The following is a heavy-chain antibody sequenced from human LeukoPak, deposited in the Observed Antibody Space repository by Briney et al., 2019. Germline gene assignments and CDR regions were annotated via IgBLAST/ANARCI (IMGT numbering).Heavy chain of an antibody. Sequence: SVKVSCKASGGTFSSYAISWVRQAPGQGLEWMGGIIPIFGTANYAQKFQGRVTITADKSTSTAYMELSSLRSEDTAVYYCAGGIAVAGTMEDAFDIWGQGTMVTVSS. J-gene: IGHJ3*02. D-gene: IGHD6-19*01. CDR3: AGGIAVAGTMEDAFDI. CDR2: IIPIFGTA. V-gene: IGHV1-69*06. CDR1: GGTFSSYA.